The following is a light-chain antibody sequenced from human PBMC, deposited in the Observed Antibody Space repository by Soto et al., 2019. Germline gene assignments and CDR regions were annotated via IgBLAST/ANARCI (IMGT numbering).Light chain of an antibody. V-gene: IGKV1-5*01. CDR2: DAS. J-gene: IGKJ4*01. CDR1: QSISSW. CDR3: QQYKSYSS. Sequence: DIQMTQSPSTLSASVGDRVTITCRASQSISSWLAWYQQKPGKAPKLLIYDASSLESGVPSRFSGSGSGTEFTLTISSLQPDDFATYYCQQYKSYSSFGGGTKVESK.